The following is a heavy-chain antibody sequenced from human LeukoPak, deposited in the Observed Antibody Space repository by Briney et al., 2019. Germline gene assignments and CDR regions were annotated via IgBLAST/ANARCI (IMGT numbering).Heavy chain of an antibody. Sequence: PGGSLRLSCAASGFTFSTYNTNWVRQAPGKGLEWVSFISSSSSTIYYADSVKGRFTISRDNAKNSLYLQMNSLRAEDTAVYYCARVKAYYDGSGPSLGVFDFWGQGTLVTVSS. CDR3: ARVKAYYDGSGPSLGVFDF. J-gene: IGHJ4*02. D-gene: IGHD3-22*01. V-gene: IGHV3-48*01. CDR1: GFTFSTYN. CDR2: ISSSSSTI.